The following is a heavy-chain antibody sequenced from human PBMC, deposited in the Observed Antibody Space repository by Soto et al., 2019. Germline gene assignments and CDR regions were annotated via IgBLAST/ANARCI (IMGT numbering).Heavy chain of an antibody. D-gene: IGHD2-15*01. J-gene: IGHJ4*02. Sequence: SETLSLTCSVSGGSISSYYWSWIRQPPGKGLEWIGYIYYSGSTNYNPSLKSRVTISVDTSKNQFSLKLSSVTAADTAVYYCARAVAIYCSGGSCYATYFDYWGQGTLVTAPQ. V-gene: IGHV4-59*01. CDR3: ARAVAIYCSGGSCYATYFDY. CDR2: IYYSGST. CDR1: GGSISSYY.